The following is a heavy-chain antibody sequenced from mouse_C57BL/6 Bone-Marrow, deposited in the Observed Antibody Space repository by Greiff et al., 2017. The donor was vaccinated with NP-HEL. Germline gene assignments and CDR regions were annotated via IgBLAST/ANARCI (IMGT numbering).Heavy chain of an antibody. CDR2: IYPRSGNT. CDR3: ARWGGPWFAY. J-gene: IGHJ3*01. CDR1: GYTFTSYG. V-gene: IGHV1-81*01. Sequence: LQESGAELARPGASVKLSCKASGYTFTSYGISWVKQRTGQGLEWIGEIYPRSGNTYYNEKFKGKATLTADKSSSTAYMELRSLTSEDSAVYFCARWGGPWFAYWGQGTLVTVSA.